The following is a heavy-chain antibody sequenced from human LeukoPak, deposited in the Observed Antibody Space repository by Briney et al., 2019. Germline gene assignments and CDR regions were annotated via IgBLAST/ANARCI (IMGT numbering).Heavy chain of an antibody. CDR2: IYYSGST. D-gene: IGHD5-18*01. CDR1: GGSISSDY. Sequence: SETLSLTCTVSGGSISSDYWSWIRQPPGKGLEWIGYIYYSGSTNYNPSLKSRVTISVDTSKSQFSLKLRSVTAADTALYYCARGGGYSYGHFDYWGQGTLVTVSS. V-gene: IGHV4-59*08. CDR3: ARGGGYSYGHFDY. J-gene: IGHJ4*02.